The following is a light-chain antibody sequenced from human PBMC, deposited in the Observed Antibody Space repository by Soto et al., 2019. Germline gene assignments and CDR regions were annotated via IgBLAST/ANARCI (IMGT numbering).Light chain of an antibody. CDR2: GAS. Sequence: EIVMTQSPATLSVSPGERATLSCRASQSVGSQLAWYQQKPGQAPRLLIYGASTRTPGVPARFSGSGAGTEFTLTISSLQSEDFAVYYCQQYNNWPPLTFGGGTKVEFK. CDR1: QSVGSQ. CDR3: QQYNNWPPLT. V-gene: IGKV3-15*01. J-gene: IGKJ4*01.